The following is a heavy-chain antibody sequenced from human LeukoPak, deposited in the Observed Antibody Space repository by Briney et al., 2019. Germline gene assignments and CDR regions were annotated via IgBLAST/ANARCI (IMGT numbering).Heavy chain of an antibody. Sequence: GGSLRLSCAASGFTFSSYSMNWVRQALGKGLEWVSYISSSSSTIYYADSVKGRFTISRDNAKNSLYLQMNSLRDEDTAVYYCARDSRPRYCSSTSCPYWYFDLWGRGTLVTVSS. CDR1: GFTFSSYS. V-gene: IGHV3-48*02. CDR2: ISSSSSTI. J-gene: IGHJ2*01. CDR3: ARDSRPRYCSSTSCPYWYFDL. D-gene: IGHD2-2*01.